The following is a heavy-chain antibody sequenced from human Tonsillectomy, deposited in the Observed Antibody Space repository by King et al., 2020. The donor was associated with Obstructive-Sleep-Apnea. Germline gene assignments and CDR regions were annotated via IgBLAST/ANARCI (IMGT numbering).Heavy chain of an antibody. CDR3: AKDDTVTTISSYYYYGMDV. Sequence: QVQLVESGGGVVQPGRSLRLSCAASGFTFNSYGMHWVRQAPGKGLEWVALISYDGSNKYYADSVKGRFTISRDNPKNTLYLQMNSLRAEDTAVYYCAKDDTVTTISSYYYYGMDVWGQGTTVTVSS. J-gene: IGHJ6*02. V-gene: IGHV3-30*18. D-gene: IGHD4-17*01. CDR2: ISYDGSNK. CDR1: GFTFNSYG.